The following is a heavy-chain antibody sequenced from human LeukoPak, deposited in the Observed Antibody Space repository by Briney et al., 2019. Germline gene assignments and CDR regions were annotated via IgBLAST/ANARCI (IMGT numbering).Heavy chain of an antibody. J-gene: IGHJ4*02. CDR1: GFTFSNYA. CDR3: ARDPWFGEIDY. V-gene: IGHV3-30-3*01. CDR2: ISYDESNK. D-gene: IGHD3-10*01. Sequence: GGSLRLSCAASGFTFSNYAMHWVRQAPGKGLEWVAVISYDESNKYCADSVKGRFTISRDNSKHTLYLQMNSLRAEDTAVYYCARDPWFGEIDYWGQGTLVTVSS.